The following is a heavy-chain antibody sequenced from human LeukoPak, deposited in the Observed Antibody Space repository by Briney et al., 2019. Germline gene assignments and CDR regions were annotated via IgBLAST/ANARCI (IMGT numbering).Heavy chain of an antibody. CDR2: ISYDGSNK. CDR1: GFTFNTYG. J-gene: IGHJ3*02. Sequence: PGRSLRLSCAASGFTFNTYGMHWVRQAPGKGLEWVAVISYDGSNKYYADSVKGRFTISRDNSKNTLYLQMNSLRAEDTAVYYCARDTVNYGRYSSSWLYAFDIWGQGTMVTVSS. CDR3: ARDTVNYGRYSSSWLYAFDI. V-gene: IGHV3-30*19. D-gene: IGHD6-13*01.